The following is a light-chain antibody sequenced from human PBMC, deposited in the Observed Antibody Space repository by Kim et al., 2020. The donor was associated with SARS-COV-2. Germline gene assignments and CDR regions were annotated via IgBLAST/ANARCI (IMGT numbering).Light chain of an antibody. J-gene: IGKJ2*01. V-gene: IGKV3-15*01. CDR2: GAS. CDR1: QSVSTN. CDR3: HHYNSWPGA. Sequence: EIVMTQSPATLSVSPGERATLSCRASQSVSTNLAWYQHKPGHSPSLLIYGASTRATGIPARFSGSGSGTEFTLTISGLQSEDFAVYYCHHYNSWPGAFGQGTKLEI.